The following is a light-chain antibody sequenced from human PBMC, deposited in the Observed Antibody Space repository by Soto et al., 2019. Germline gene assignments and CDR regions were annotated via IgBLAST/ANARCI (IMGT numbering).Light chain of an antibody. CDR2: DST. CDR1: QSIHTS. V-gene: IGKV3-11*01. Sequence: VLTQSPATLSLSPGERATLSCRASQSIHTSLAWYQQKPGKPPRLVVYDSTLRANGVPDRFGGSRSGTEFTLTINNLEPDDFAVYYCQQRNVWPPITFGQGTRLEI. J-gene: IGKJ5*01. CDR3: QQRNVWPPIT.